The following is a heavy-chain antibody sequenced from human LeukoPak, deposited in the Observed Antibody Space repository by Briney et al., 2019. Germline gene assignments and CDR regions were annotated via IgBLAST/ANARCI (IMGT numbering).Heavy chain of an antibody. CDR3: ARDGSYYYDSSDRRYFDY. J-gene: IGHJ4*02. CDR1: GGSIRTYY. D-gene: IGHD3-22*01. CDR2: IYTSGST. Sequence: SETLSLTCTVSGGSIRTYYWSWIRQPPGKGLEWIGRIYTSGSTNYNPSLKSRVTMSVDTSKNQFSLKLSSVTAADTAVYYCARDGSYYYDSSDRRYFDYWGQGTLVTVSS. V-gene: IGHV4-4*07.